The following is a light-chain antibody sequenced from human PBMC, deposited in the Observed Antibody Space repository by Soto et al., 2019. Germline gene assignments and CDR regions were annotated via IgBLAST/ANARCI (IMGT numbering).Light chain of an antibody. Sequence: IEMTHSPATLYASPGDRATLSCRASQPVNNNLAWYQQKPGQAPRLLIYGVSTRATGISARFSGGGSVTEFTLTISSLQSEDFAVYYCQQYEKWPPSITFGQGTRLEIK. V-gene: IGKV3-15*01. CDR1: QPVNNN. CDR3: QQYEKWPPSIT. J-gene: IGKJ5*01. CDR2: GVS.